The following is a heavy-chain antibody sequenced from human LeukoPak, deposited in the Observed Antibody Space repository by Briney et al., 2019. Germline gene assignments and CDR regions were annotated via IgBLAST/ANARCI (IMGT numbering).Heavy chain of an antibody. J-gene: IGHJ4*02. CDR2: INPSGSST. D-gene: IGHD6-13*01. CDR1: GYSVTSHY. CDR3: ARGGGRYSSSWEIDH. Sequence: ASGKVSCKASGYSVTSHYMHWVRQAPGQGLEWLGRINPSGSSTLYAQKLQGRVTMSRDTAISTAYMYLSSLRSDDTAVYYRARGGGRYSSSWEIDHWGQGTLVTVSS. V-gene: IGHV1-46*01.